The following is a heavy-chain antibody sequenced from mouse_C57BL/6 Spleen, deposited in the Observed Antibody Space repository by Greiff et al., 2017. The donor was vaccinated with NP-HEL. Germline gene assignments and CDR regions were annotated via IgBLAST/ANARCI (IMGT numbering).Heavy chain of an antibody. CDR3: ARRDWATVVSHFDY. CDR2: IYPGDGYT. J-gene: IGHJ2*01. D-gene: IGHD1-1*01. V-gene: IGHV1-80*01. CDR1: GYAFSSYW. Sequence: VQLQQSGAELVKPGASVKISCKASGYAFSSYWMNWVKQRPGKGLEWIGQIYPGDGYTNYNGKFKGKATLTADKSSSTAYMQLSSLTSEESAVYFCARRDWATVVSHFDYWGQGTTLTVSS.